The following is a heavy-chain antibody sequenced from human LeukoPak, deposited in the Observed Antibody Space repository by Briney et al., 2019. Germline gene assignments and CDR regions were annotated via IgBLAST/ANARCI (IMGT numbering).Heavy chain of an antibody. CDR3: ARDRVSDYYDSSGYSFQH. D-gene: IGHD3-22*01. Sequence: GGSLRLSCEASGFTFSSYSMNWVRQAPGKGLEWVSSISSSSSYIYYADSVKGRFTISRDNAKNSLYLQMNSLRAEDTAVYYCARDRVSDYYDSSGYSFQHWGQGTLVTVSS. CDR2: ISSSSSYI. CDR1: GFTFSSYS. J-gene: IGHJ1*01. V-gene: IGHV3-21*01.